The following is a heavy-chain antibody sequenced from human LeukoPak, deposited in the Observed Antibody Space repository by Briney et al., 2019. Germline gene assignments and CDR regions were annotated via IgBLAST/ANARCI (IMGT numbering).Heavy chain of an antibody. V-gene: IGHV5-51*01. D-gene: IGHD3-22*01. CDR2: IYPGDFDT. CDR3: AITEAHYDNSGYRIDDAFDI. CDR1: GYSFTSYW. J-gene: IGHJ3*02. Sequence: GESLKISCETPGYSFTSYWIGWVRQMPAKSLEWMGIIYPGDFDTRYSPSFQGQVTISADKSISTAYLQWSSLKASDTAMYYCAITEAHYDNSGYRIDDAFDIWGQGTMVTVSS.